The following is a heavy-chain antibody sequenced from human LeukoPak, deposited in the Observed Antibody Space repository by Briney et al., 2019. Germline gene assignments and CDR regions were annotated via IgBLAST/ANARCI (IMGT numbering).Heavy chain of an antibody. D-gene: IGHD6-13*01. V-gene: IGHV5-51*01. CDR1: GSSFTSYW. Sequence: GESLKISCKGSGSSFTSYWIGWVRQMPGKGLEWMGIIYPGDSDTRYSPSFQGQVAISADKSISTAYLQWSSLKASDTAMYYCARRRQQLVPEDAFDIWGQGTMVTVSS. J-gene: IGHJ3*02. CDR3: ARRRQQLVPEDAFDI. CDR2: IYPGDSDT.